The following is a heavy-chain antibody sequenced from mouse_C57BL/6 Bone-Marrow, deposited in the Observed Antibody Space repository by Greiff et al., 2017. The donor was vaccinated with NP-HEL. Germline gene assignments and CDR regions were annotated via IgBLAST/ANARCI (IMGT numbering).Heavy chain of an antibody. CDR2: IYPRSGNT. CDR3: ATGYYGYAMDY. J-gene: IGHJ4*01. Sequence: QVQLQQSGAELARPGASVKLSCKASGYTFTSYGISWVKQRTGQGLEWIGEIYPRSGNTYYNEQFQGKATLTADKSSSTAYMELRSLTSEDSAVYFCATGYYGYAMDYWGQGTSVTVSS. V-gene: IGHV1-81*01. D-gene: IGHD2-3*01. CDR1: GYTFTSYG.